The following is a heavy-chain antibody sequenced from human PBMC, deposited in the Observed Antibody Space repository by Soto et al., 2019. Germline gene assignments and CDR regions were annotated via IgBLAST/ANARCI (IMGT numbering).Heavy chain of an antibody. CDR2: IIPIFGTA. J-gene: IGHJ3*02. CDR3: ARRRSPYCTNGVCASGGAFDI. Sequence: SVKVSCKXSGGTFSSYAISWVRQAPGQGLEWMGGIIPIFGTANYAQKFQGRVTITADESTSTAYMELSSLRSEDTAVYYCARRRSPYCTNGVCASGGAFDIWGQGTMVTVSS. D-gene: IGHD2-8*01. CDR1: GGTFSSYA. V-gene: IGHV1-69*13.